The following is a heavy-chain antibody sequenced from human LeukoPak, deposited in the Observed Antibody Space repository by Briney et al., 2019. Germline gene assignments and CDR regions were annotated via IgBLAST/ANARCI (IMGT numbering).Heavy chain of an antibody. D-gene: IGHD6-13*01. V-gene: IGHV3-21*01. CDR1: GFTFSSYS. CDR2: ISSSSSYI. J-gene: IGHJ4*02. Sequence: GGSLRLSCAASGFTFSSYSMNWVRQAPGKGLEWVSSISSSSSYIYYADSVKGRFTISRDNAKNSLYLQMNSLRAEDTAVYYCARDLRGGSSWYGDYWGQGTLVTVSS. CDR3: ARDLRGGSSWYGDY.